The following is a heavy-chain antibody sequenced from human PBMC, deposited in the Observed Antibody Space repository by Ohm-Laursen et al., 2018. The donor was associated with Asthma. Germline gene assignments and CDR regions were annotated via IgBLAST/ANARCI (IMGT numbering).Heavy chain of an antibody. Sequence: SSLRLSCAPSGFTFNSYGIHWVRQAPPKTREWVAVISFDGSNKYYADSVKARFTISRDNSKNKLYLQMNNLRAEDTAIYYCAKEVLGFVAAAQDWGQGTLVTVSS. J-gene: IGHJ4*02. CDR3: AKEVLGFVAAAQD. CDR2: ISFDGSNK. D-gene: IGHD6-13*01. CDR1: GFTFNSYG. V-gene: IGHV3-30*18.